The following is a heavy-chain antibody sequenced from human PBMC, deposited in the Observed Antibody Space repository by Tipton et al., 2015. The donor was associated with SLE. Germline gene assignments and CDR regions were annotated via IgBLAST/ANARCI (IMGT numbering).Heavy chain of an antibody. CDR2: IYYSGST. CDR1: GGSIRSYY. J-gene: IGHJ3*01. V-gene: IGHV4-59*12. CDR3: ATSLNYYDSSGPGG. Sequence: LRLSCTVSGGSIRSYYWSWIRQPPGKGLEWIGNIYYSGSTNNNPSLKSRVTISVDTSKNQFSLKLSSVTAADTAVYYCATSLNYYDSSGPGGWGEETMVTVSS. D-gene: IGHD3-22*01.